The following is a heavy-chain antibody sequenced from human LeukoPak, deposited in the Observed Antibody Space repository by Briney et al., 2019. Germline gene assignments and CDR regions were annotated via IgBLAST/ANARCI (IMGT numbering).Heavy chain of an antibody. CDR1: GGTFSSYA. CDR2: IIPIFGTA. D-gene: IGHD3-3*01. J-gene: IGHJ2*01. CDR3: AREDYDDSGAWYFDL. Sequence: SVKVSCKASGGTFSSYAISWVRQAPGQGLEWMGGIIPIFGTANYAQKFQGRVTITADKSTSTAYMELSSLRSEDTAVYYCAREDYDDSGAWYFDLWGRGTLVTVSS. V-gene: IGHV1-69*06.